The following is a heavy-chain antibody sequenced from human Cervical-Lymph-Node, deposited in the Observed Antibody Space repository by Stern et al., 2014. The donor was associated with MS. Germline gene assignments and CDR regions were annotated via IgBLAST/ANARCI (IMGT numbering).Heavy chain of an antibody. CDR2: ISYAGSDK. J-gene: IGHJ4*02. CDR1: GFVFRRYA. Sequence: VQLEESGGGVVQPGRSLRLSCAASGFVFRRYALHWVRQAPGKGLEWVALISYAGSDKYYTDSVKGRFTVSRDNSNNTVDLEMNSLRLEDTAVYYCAKGGSGSYLDWGQGSLVTVSS. CDR3: AKGGSGSYLD. V-gene: IGHV3-30-3*01. D-gene: IGHD1-26*01.